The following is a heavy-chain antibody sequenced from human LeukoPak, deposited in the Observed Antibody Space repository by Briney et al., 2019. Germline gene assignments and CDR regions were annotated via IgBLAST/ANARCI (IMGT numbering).Heavy chain of an antibody. CDR1: GFTFSSYS. V-gene: IGHV3-21*01. CDR3: ATDAYGDYVQFDY. CDR2: ISSSSYI. D-gene: IGHD4-17*01. Sequence: GGSLRLSCAASGFTFSSYSMNWVRQAPGKGLEWVSSISSSSYIYYADSVKGRFTISRDNAKNSLYLQMNSLRAEDTAVYYCATDAYGDYVQFDYWGQGTLVTVSS. J-gene: IGHJ4*02.